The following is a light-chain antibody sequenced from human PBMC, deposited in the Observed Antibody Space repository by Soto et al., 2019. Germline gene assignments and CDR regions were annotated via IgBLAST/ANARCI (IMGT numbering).Light chain of an antibody. J-gene: IGKJ1*01. V-gene: IGKV3-11*01. CDR1: QSLSSY. CDR2: EAS. Sequence: EIVLTQSPATLSLSPGERATLSCRASQSLSSYLAWYQQKPGQAPRLLMYEASNRATGIPARFSGGGSGTEFTLTISSLQPDDFATYYCQQYDKWPRTFGQGTKVDIK. CDR3: QQYDKWPRT.